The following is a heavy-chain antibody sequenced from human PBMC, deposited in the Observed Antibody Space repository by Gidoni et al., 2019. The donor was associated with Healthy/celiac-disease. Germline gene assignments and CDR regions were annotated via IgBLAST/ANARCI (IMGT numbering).Heavy chain of an antibody. V-gene: IGHV4-31*03. Sequence: QVQLQESGPGLVKPSQTLSLTCTFSGGSISSGGSYWSWIRQHPGKGLEWIGYIYYSGSTYYNPSLKSRVTISVDTSKNQFSLKLSSVTAADTAGYYCARANYGSGSLLYYYYGMDVWGQGTTVTVS. D-gene: IGHD3-10*01. J-gene: IGHJ6*02. CDR3: ARANYGSGSLLYYYYGMDV. CDR1: GGSISSGGSY. CDR2: IYYSGST.